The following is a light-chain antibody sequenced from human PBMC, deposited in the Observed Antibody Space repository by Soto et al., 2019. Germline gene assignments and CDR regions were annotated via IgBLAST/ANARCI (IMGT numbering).Light chain of an antibody. V-gene: IGLV1-44*01. CDR1: SSNIGSNS. J-gene: IGLJ2*01. CDR3: AAWDDSLNSVV. Sequence: QSVLTQPPSASGTPGQRVTISCSGSSSNIGSNSVNWYQQLPGTAPKLLIYSNNHRPSGVPDRFSGSKSGTSVSLAISGLQSEDEADYYCAAWDDSLNSVVLGGGTQLTVL. CDR2: SNN.